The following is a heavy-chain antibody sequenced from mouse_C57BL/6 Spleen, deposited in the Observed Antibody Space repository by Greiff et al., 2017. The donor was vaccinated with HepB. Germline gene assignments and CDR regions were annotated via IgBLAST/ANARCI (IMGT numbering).Heavy chain of an antibody. CDR1: GFTFSSYA. CDR2: ISDGGSYT. J-gene: IGHJ3*01. Sequence: DVKLVESGGGLVKPGGSLKLSCAASGFTFSSYAMSWVRQTPEKRLEWVATISDGGSYTYYPDNVKGRFTISRDNAKNNLYLQMSHLKSEDTAMYYCASLGRGWFAYWGQGTLVTVSA. V-gene: IGHV5-4*03. D-gene: IGHD4-1*01. CDR3: ASLGRGWFAY.